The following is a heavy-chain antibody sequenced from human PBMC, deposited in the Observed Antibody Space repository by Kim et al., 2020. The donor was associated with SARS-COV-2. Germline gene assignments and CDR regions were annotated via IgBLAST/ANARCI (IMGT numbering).Heavy chain of an antibody. V-gene: IGHV1-2*02. CDR3: ARGGTSSGWYWDDS. Sequence: ASVKVSCKASGYTFTGHYIHWVRKAPGQGPEWMGWINPNSAGTNYAPKFQGRVSMTRDTSVSTAYMDLSRLTFDDTAVYYCARGGTSSGWYWDDSWGQGTLVTVSS. D-gene: IGHD6-19*01. CDR1: GYTFTGHY. J-gene: IGHJ4*02. CDR2: INPNSAGT.